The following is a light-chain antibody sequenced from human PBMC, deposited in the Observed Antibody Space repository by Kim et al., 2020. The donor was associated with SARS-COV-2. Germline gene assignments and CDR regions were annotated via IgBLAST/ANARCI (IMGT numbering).Light chain of an antibody. V-gene: IGKV3-15*01. CDR3: QQYNNWPET. CDR2: DAS. Sequence: VAPRERATLTCRASQSVRSNLAWYQQKPGQAPRLLIYDASTRATGIPARFSGSGSGTEFTLTISSLQSEDFAVYYCQQYNNWPETFGQGTKVDIK. J-gene: IGKJ1*01. CDR1: QSVRSN.